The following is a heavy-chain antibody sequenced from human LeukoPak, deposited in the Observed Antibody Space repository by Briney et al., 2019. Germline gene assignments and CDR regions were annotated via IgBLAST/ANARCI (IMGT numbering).Heavy chain of an antibody. CDR2: ISSSGSTI. D-gene: IGHD2-8*01. Sequence: GGSLRLSCAASGFTSSDYYMSWIRQAPGKGLEWVSYISSSGSTIYYADSVKGRFTISRDNAKNSLYLQMNSLRAEDTVLYYCARVGYCTNGVCYPFDPWGQGTLVTVSS. J-gene: IGHJ5*02. V-gene: IGHV3-11*01. CDR3: ARVGYCTNGVCYPFDP. CDR1: GFTSSDYY.